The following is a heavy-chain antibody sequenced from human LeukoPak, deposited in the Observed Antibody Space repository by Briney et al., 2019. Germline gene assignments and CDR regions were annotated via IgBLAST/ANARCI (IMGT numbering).Heavy chain of an antibody. CDR1: GYTLSNYA. Sequence: ASVKVSCKASGYTLSNYAMIWVRQAPGQGLEWMGYINPYIGNTDYAKKFQGRVTMSTDTSTSIAYMELRGLTLDDTAVYFCARGGKTTTFYYYYGMDVWGQGTTVTVSS. J-gene: IGHJ6*02. CDR3: ARGGKTTTFYYYYGMDV. D-gene: IGHD4-11*01. V-gene: IGHV1-18*01. CDR2: INPYIGNT.